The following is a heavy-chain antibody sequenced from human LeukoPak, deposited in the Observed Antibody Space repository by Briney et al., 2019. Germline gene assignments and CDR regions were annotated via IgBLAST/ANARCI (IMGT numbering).Heavy chain of an antibody. CDR2: ISRSGGNS. Sequence: GGSLRLSCEASGFTQNAMGWVRQAPGKGLEWVASISRSGGNSHYADSVKGRFTISKDNSKNTLYLQMNSLRPEDTAVYYCAKVGDQWDFDYWGQGTLVTVSS. CDR1: GFTQNA. V-gene: IGHV3-23*01. D-gene: IGHD1-26*01. J-gene: IGHJ4*02. CDR3: AKVGDQWDFDY.